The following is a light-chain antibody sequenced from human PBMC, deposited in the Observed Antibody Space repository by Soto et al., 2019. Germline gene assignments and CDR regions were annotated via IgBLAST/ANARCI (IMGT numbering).Light chain of an antibody. CDR1: SGHKKYA. J-gene: IGLJ7*01. CDR2: VNSDGSH. Sequence: QPVLTQSPSASASLGASVKLTCTLSSGHKKYAIAWHQQQPQKGPRYLMNVNSDGSHSKGDGSPDRFSGSSSGTERYLIISSLQSEDEADYYCQTWGTGFRVFGGGTQLPVL. CDR3: QTWGTGFRV. V-gene: IGLV4-69*01.